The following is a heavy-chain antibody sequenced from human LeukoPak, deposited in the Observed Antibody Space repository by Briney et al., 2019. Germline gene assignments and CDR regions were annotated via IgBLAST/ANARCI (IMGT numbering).Heavy chain of an antibody. J-gene: IGHJ4*02. Sequence: ASVKVSCKVSGYTLTELSMHWVRQAPGKGLEWMGGFDPEDGETIYAQKFQGRVTMTEDTSTDTAYMELNSLRAEDTAVYYCARVDRFGESTHYFDDWGQGTLVTVSS. CDR2: FDPEDGET. CDR3: ARVDRFGESTHYFDD. CDR1: GYTLTELS. D-gene: IGHD3-10*01. V-gene: IGHV1-24*01.